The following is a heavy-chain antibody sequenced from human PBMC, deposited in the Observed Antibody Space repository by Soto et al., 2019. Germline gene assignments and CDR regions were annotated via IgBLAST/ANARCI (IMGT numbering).Heavy chain of an antibody. V-gene: IGHV3-21*01. J-gene: IGHJ6*02. CDR2: ISSSSSYI. D-gene: IGHD4-17*01. CDR3: ASFGDYGIYYGMDV. Sequence: GGSLRLSCAASGFTFSSYSMNWVRQAPGKGLEWVSSISSSSSYIYYADSVKGRFTISRDNAKNSLYLQMNSLRAEDTAVYYCASFGDYGIYYGMDVWGQGTTVTVSS. CDR1: GFTFSSYS.